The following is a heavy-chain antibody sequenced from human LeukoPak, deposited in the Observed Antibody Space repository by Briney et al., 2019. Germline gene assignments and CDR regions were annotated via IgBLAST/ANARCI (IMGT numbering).Heavy chain of an antibody. Sequence: SQTLSLTCTVSGGSISSGGYYWSWIRQHPGKGPEWIGYIYYSGSTYYNPSLKSRVTISVDTSKNQFSLKLSSVTAADTAVYYCARDKVGVGATTVWGQGTMVTVSS. V-gene: IGHV4-31*03. CDR2: IYYSGST. D-gene: IGHD1-26*01. CDR3: ARDKVGVGATTV. J-gene: IGHJ3*01. CDR1: GGSISSGGYY.